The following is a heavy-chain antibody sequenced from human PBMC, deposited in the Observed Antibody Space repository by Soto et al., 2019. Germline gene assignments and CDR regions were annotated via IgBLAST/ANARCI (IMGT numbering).Heavy chain of an antibody. CDR2: VSHDGRNT. Sequence: VQLVESGGGVVQPGRSLRLSCAASGFTFSDYAMHWVRQAPGKGLEWVAVVSHDGRNTHYADSVKGRFTISRDSSKNTVSFETPSLRAEDTAVYYCAKGGRQWLVTSDFNYWGQGALVTVSS. V-gene: IGHV3-30*18. D-gene: IGHD6-19*01. J-gene: IGHJ4*02. CDR1: GFTFSDYA. CDR3: AKGGRQWLVTSDFNY.